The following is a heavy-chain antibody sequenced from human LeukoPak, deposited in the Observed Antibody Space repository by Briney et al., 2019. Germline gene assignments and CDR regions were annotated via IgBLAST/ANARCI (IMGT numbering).Heavy chain of an antibody. V-gene: IGHV3-30*03. D-gene: IGHD6-19*01. J-gene: IGHJ6*03. CDR2: ISYDGSNK. Sequence: GGSLRLSCAASGFTFSSYGMHWVRQAPGKGLEWVAVISYDGSNKYYADSVKGRFTISRDNSKNTLYLQMNSLRAEDTAVYYCARDHLSSGSSPDYYYYYYMDVWGKGTTVTISS. CDR1: GFTFSSYG. CDR3: ARDHLSSGSSPDYYYYYYMDV.